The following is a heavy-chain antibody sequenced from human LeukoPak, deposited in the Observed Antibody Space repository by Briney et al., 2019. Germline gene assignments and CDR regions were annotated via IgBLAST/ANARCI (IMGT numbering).Heavy chain of an antibody. J-gene: IGHJ4*02. CDR2: INPSGGST. CDR1: GYTFTSYY. D-gene: IGHD6-13*01. V-gene: IGHV1-46*01. CDR3: ARDGAPLALIAAAPAGSPNFDY. Sequence: ASVKVSCKASGYTFTSYYIHWVRQPPGQGLEWMGIINPSGGSTSYAQKFQGRVTMTRDTSTSTVYMELSSLRSEDTAVYYCARDGAPLALIAAAPAGSPNFDYWGQGTLVTVSS.